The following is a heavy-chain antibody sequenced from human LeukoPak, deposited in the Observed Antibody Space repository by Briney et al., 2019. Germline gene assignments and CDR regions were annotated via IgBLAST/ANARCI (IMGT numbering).Heavy chain of an antibody. J-gene: IGHJ4*02. D-gene: IGHD6-19*01. V-gene: IGHV4-59*01. CDR2: IYYSGST. CDR1: GGSISSYH. Sequence: PSETLSLTCTVSGGSISSYHWSWIRQPPGKGLEWIGYIYYSGSTNYNPSLKSRVTMSVDTSKNQFSLKLSSVTAADTAVYYCARVAGSGCPDYWGQGTLVTVSS. CDR3: ARVAGSGCPDY.